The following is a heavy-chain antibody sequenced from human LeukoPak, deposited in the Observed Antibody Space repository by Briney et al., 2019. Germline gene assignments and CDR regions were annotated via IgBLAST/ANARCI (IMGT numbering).Heavy chain of an antibody. CDR1: GYSFTSYW. J-gene: IGHJ4*02. V-gene: IGHV5-51*01. D-gene: IGHD3-22*01. CDR3: ARRGYYYDSSGYYRYYFDY. Sequence: GESLKISCKASGYSFTSYWIGWVRQMPGKGLEWMGIIYPGDSDTRYSPSFQGQVTISADKSISTAYLQWSSLKASDTAMYYCARRGYYYDSSGYYRYYFDYWGQGTLVTVSS. CDR2: IYPGDSDT.